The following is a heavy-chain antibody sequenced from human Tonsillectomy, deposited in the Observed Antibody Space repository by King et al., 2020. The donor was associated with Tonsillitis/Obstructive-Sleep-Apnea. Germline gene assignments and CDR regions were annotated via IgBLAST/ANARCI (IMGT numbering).Heavy chain of an antibody. CDR2: IRSKVYGGTT. D-gene: IGHD1-1*01. Sequence: VQLVESGGGLVKPGRSLRLSCTTSGFTFAEYAINWFRQAPGKGMEWVGFIRSKVYGGTTEYVASVKGRFTISRDDSKSIAYLRMDSLKSEDTAVYYCTRAQLEVMGDAFDVWGQGTVVTVSS. CDR3: TRAQLEVMGDAFDV. J-gene: IGHJ3*01. CDR1: GFTFAEYA. V-gene: IGHV3-49*05.